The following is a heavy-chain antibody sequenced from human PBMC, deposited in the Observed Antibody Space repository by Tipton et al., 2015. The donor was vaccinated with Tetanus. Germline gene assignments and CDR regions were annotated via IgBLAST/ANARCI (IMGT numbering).Heavy chain of an antibody. CDR1: RGPISSYY. V-gene: IGHV4-30-2*01. Sequence: TLSLTCSVSRGPISSYYWSWIRQPPGKGLEWIGYVYHTGSTYYKPSLKSRVTMSVDRSMNQFSLNLNSVTAADTAVYYCARGHLRGIVVAVFDYWGQGTLVTVSS. CDR3: ARGHLRGIVVAVFDY. CDR2: VYHTGST. J-gene: IGHJ4*02. D-gene: IGHD2-15*01.